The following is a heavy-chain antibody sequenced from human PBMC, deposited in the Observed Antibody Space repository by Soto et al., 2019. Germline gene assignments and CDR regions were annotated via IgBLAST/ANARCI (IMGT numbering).Heavy chain of an antibody. V-gene: IGHV4-31*03. D-gene: IGHD6-25*01. CDR1: GGSISSGGYY. CDR2: IYYSGST. CDR3: ARVGGINWFDP. Sequence: QVQLQESGPGLVKPSQTLSLTCTVSGGSISSGGYYWSWIRQHPGKGLEWIGYIYYSGSTYYNPSLTXRXTXSXXTPKNQLSLKLSSVTAADTAAYYCARVGGINWFDPWGQGTLVTVSS. J-gene: IGHJ5*02.